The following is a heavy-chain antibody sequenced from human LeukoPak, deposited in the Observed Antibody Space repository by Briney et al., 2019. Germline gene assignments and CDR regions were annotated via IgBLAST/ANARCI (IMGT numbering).Heavy chain of an antibody. CDR1: GDSISTTNYY. CDR2: IHYSGST. CDR3: ARHPLRLGMDV. V-gene: IGHV4-39*01. J-gene: IGHJ6*02. Sequence: SETLSLTCSVSGDSISTTNYYWDWLRQPPGKGLEWIGSIHYSGSTYYNLSLKSRVTISVDTSKSQFSLRLSSVAAADTAVYYCARHPLRLGMDVWGQGTTVTVSS. D-gene: IGHD3-3*01.